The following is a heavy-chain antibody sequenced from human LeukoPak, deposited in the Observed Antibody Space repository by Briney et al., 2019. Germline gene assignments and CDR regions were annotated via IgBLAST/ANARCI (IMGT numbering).Heavy chain of an antibody. D-gene: IGHD3-10*01. CDR2: INWNGGST. J-gene: IGHJ4*02. V-gene: IGHV3-20*04. Sequence: GGSLGLSCAASGFTFDDYGMSWVRQAPGKGLEWVSGINWNGGSTGYADSVKGRFTISRDNAKNSLYLQMNSLRAEDTALYYCARAVLDGSGSYPYFDYWGQGTLVTVSS. CDR1: GFTFDDYG. CDR3: ARAVLDGSGSYPYFDY.